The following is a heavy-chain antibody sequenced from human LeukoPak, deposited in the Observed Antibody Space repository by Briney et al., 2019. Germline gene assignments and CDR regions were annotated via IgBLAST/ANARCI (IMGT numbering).Heavy chain of an antibody. D-gene: IGHD4-17*01. CDR2: ISIGGNG. CDR3: ARRSVSRCFDL. V-gene: IGHV3-23*01. J-gene: IGHJ2*01. Sequence: GGSLRLSCAASGFTLSSYATSWVRQAPGKGLEWVSAISIGGNGYYADSVKGRFTISRDNSKNTLDLQMNSLRAEDTAEYYCARRSVSRCFDLWGRGTLITVSS. CDR1: GFTLSSYA.